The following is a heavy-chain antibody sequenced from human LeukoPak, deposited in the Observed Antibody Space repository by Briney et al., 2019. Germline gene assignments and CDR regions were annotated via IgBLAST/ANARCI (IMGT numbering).Heavy chain of an antibody. CDR3: ARGTGTIRGLWDY. J-gene: IGHJ4*02. Sequence: GGSLRLSCAASGFTFSSYWMSWVRQAPGKGLEWVANIKQDGSEKYYVDSVKGRFTISRDNAKNSLYLQMNSLRAEDTAVYYCARGTGTIRGLWDYWGQGTLVTVSS. D-gene: IGHD1-1*01. V-gene: IGHV3-7*01. CDR1: GFTFSSYW. CDR2: IKQDGSEK.